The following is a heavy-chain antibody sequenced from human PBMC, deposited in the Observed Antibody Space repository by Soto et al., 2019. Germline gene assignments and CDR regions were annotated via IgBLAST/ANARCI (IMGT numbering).Heavy chain of an antibody. Sequence: QVQLVQSGAEVKKPGSSVKVSCKASGGTFSSYAISWVRQAPGQGVEWMGGIIPIFGTANYAQKFQGRVTITADESTSTAYMELSSLRSEDTAGYYCARDIVLVPAASNWFDPWGQGTLVTVSS. D-gene: IGHD2-2*01. J-gene: IGHJ5*02. V-gene: IGHV1-69*12. CDR1: GGTFSSYA. CDR2: IIPIFGTA. CDR3: ARDIVLVPAASNWFDP.